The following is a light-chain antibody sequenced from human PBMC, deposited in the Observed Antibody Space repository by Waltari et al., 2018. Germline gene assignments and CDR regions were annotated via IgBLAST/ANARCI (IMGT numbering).Light chain of an antibody. CDR2: GAS. Sequence: ELTQSPGTLSLSPGERATLSCRASQSITKRYFAWYQQKPGQAPRRLIYGASSRAAGIPDRFSGAGSGTDFTLTISRLEPEDSAVYYCQQYGSSIMYTFGQGTKLEIK. V-gene: IGKV3-20*01. CDR3: QQYGSSIMYT. CDR1: QSITKRY. J-gene: IGKJ2*01.